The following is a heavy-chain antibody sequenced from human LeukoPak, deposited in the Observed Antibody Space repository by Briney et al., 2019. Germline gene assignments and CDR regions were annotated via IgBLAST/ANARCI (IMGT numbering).Heavy chain of an antibody. CDR1: GVSFSGYY. J-gene: IGHJ6*02. D-gene: IGHD6-19*01. CDR2: INHSGST. CDR3: ARVRRESSGWYDQAHVYYYYGVNV. Sequence: PSETLSLTCAVYGVSFSGYYWSWIRQPPGKGLEWIGEINHSGSTNYNPSLKSRVTISVDTSKNQFSLKLSSVTAADTAVYYCARVRRESSGWYDQAHVYYYYGVNVWGQGTTVTVSS. V-gene: IGHV4-34*01.